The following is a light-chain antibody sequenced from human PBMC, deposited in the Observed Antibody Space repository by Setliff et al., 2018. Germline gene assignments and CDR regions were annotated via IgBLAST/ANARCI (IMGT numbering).Light chain of an antibody. CDR2: AAS. CDR3: QQLESFPLT. V-gene: IGKV1-39*01. CDR1: QSISSS. Sequence: DIQMTQSPSSLSASLGDRVTITCRASQSISSSLNWYQQKPGKAPELLIFAASSLQSGVPSRFSGSGSGTDFTLTINILQPEDFATYYCQQLESFPLTFGGGTKVDIK. J-gene: IGKJ4*01.